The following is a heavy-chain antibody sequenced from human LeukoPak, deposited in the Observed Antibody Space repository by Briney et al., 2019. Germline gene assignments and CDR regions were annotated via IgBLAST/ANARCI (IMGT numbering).Heavy chain of an antibody. CDR2: ISGSGGST. D-gene: IGHD3-22*01. CDR1: GFTFSSYA. CDR3: GKDTVEYYYDSSGYY. J-gene: IGHJ4*02. Sequence: PGGSLRLSCAASGFTFSSYAMSWVRQAPGKGLEWVSAISGSGGSTYYADSVKGRFTISRDYSKNTLYLQMNSLRAEDTAVYHCGKDTVEYYYDSSGYYWGQGTLVTVSS. V-gene: IGHV3-23*01.